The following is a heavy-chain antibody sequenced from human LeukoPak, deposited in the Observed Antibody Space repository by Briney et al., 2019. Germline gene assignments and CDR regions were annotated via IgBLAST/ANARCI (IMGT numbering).Heavy chain of an antibody. CDR3: AKGPNYDILTGWRKTYNGFDV. Sequence: GGSLRLSCAASGFTFSSYGMSWVRQAPGKGLEWVSAISGSGGSTYYADSVKGRFTISRDNSKNTLYLQMNSLSAEDTAVYYCAKGPNYDILTGWRKTYNGFDVWGQGTMVTVSS. CDR2: ISGSGGST. D-gene: IGHD3-9*01. V-gene: IGHV3-23*01. J-gene: IGHJ3*01. CDR1: GFTFSSYG.